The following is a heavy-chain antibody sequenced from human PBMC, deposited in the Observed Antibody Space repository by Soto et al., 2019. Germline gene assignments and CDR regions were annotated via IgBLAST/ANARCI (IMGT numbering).Heavy chain of an antibody. V-gene: IGHV4-34*01. CDR2: INHSGST. Sequence: PSETLSLTCAVYGGSFSGYYWSWIRQPPGKGLEWIGEINHSGSTNYNPSLKSRVTISVDTSKNQFSLKLSSVTAADTAVYYCARDRYYYDSSGDYYGMDVWGQGTTVTVSS. J-gene: IGHJ6*02. CDR3: ARDRYYYDSSGDYYGMDV. CDR1: GGSFSGYY. D-gene: IGHD3-22*01.